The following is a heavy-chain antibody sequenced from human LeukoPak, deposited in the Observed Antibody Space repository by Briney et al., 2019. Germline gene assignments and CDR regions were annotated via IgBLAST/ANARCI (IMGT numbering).Heavy chain of an antibody. CDR1: GGALSDYA. J-gene: IGHJ4*02. V-gene: IGHV1-69*04. CDR2: IIPFVDIP. Sequence: SVKVSCKASGGALSDYAITWVQQAPGQGLEWMGRIIPFVDIPYYAQKFQGRVTITADKSTSTVYMELSSLKSEDTAVYYCASALVGKQLHPSEWGQGTLVTVSS. D-gene: IGHD1-1*01. CDR3: ASALVGKQLHPSE.